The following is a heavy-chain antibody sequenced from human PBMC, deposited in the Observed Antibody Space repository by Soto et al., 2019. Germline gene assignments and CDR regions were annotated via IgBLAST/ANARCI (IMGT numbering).Heavy chain of an antibody. V-gene: IGHV4-39*01. CDR1: GGSISSSSYY. CDR2: IYYSGST. Sequence: SETLSLTCTVSGGSISSSSYYWGWIRQPPGKGLEWIGSIYYSGSTYYNPSLKSRVTISVDTSKNQFSLKLSSVTAADTAVYYCARQYYDSSGYYGSSYYYYGMDVWGQGTTVTVSS. J-gene: IGHJ6*02. D-gene: IGHD3-22*01. CDR3: ARQYYDSSGYYGSSYYYYGMDV.